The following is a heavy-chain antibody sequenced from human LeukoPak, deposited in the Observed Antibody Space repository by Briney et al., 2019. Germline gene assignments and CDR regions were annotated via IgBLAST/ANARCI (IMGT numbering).Heavy chain of an antibody. CDR1: EFTFSNYE. Sequence: GGSLRLSCVASEFTFSNYEMNWVRQARGKGLEWVSYISSSGTTIYYADSVKGRVTISRDNANNSLYLQMNSLRADDTAVYYCARDRGFGKSLYYYYGMDVWGQGTTVTVSS. D-gene: IGHD3-10*01. CDR3: ARDRGFGKSLYYYYGMDV. J-gene: IGHJ6*02. CDR2: ISSSGTTI. V-gene: IGHV3-48*03.